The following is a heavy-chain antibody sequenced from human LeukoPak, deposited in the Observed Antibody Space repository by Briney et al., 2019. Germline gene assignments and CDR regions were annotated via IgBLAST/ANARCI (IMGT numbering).Heavy chain of an antibody. J-gene: IGHJ4*02. D-gene: IGHD5-24*01. CDR1: GGSISSYY. V-gene: IGHV4-59*01. CDR2: IYYSGGT. Sequence: SETLSLTCTVSGGSISSYYWSWIRQPPGKGLEWIGYIYYSGGTNYNPSLKSRVTISVDTSKNQFSLKLSSVTAADTAVYYCARSQDGYNYNYWGQGTLVTVSS. CDR3: ARSQDGYNYNY.